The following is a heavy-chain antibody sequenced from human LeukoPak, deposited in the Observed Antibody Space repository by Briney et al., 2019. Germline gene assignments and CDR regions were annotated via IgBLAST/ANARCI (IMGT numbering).Heavy chain of an antibody. Sequence: SETLSLTCTVSGGSISSGSYYWSWIRQPAGKGLEWIGRIYTSGSTNYNPSLKSRVTISVDTSKNQFSLKLSSVTAADTAVYYCAGGRPGAHDAFDIWGQGTMVTVSS. J-gene: IGHJ3*02. D-gene: IGHD1-1*01. CDR3: AGGRPGAHDAFDI. CDR1: GGSISSGSYY. V-gene: IGHV4-61*02. CDR2: IYTSGST.